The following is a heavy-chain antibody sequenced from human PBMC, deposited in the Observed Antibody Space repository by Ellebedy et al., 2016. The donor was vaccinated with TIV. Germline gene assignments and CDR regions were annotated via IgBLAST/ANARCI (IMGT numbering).Heavy chain of an antibody. CDR3: ARATSGFDY. D-gene: IGHD5-24*01. J-gene: IGHJ4*02. CDR1: GFTFSSHD. CDR2: IGTAGDT. Sequence: GESLKISCAASGFTFSSHDMHWVRQATGKGLEWVSAIGTAGDTYYPGSVKGRFTISRENAKNSLYLQMNSLRAEDTAVYYCARATSGFDYWGQGALVTVSS. V-gene: IGHV3-13*01.